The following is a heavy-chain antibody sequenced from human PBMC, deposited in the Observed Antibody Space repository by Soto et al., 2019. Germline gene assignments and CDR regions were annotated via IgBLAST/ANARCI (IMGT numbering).Heavy chain of an antibody. D-gene: IGHD5-12*01. CDR1: GASITYGGYS. V-gene: IGHV4-30-2*01. Sequence: QLQLHQSGSGLVKASQTLSLTCTLSGASITYGGYSWSWIRQPPGKDLEWLGYISHLESTFYNTSLQSRLTLSIDRSKNQFSLKLASMTAADTAVYYCARGGGYDPFDYWGQGTLVTVAS. CDR3: ARGGGYDPFDY. J-gene: IGHJ4*02. CDR2: ISHLEST.